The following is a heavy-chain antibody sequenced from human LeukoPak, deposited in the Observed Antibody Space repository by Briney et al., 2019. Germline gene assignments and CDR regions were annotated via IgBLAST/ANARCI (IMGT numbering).Heavy chain of an antibody. D-gene: IGHD2-15*01. CDR2: IYPGDSNT. CDR1: GYTFSNYW. V-gene: IGHV5-51*01. Sequence: GESLKSSCQGSGYTFSNYWIGWVGQMPGKGLEWMGIIYPGDSNTRYSPSLQGQVTISADKSISTAYLQWSSLKASDTGIYYCTRLGYCSGDTCFSASHYWGQGTLVTVSS. CDR3: TRLGYCSGDTCFSASHY. J-gene: IGHJ4*02.